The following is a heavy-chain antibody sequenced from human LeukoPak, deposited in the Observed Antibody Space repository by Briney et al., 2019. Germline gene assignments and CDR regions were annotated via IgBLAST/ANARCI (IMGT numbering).Heavy chain of an antibody. CDR3: ARALYYDFWTAPTYGLDV. V-gene: IGHV4-34*01. D-gene: IGHD3-3*01. J-gene: IGHJ6*02. CDR1: GGSFSGYY. Sequence: SETLSLTCAVYGGSFSGYYWSWIRQPPGKGLEWIGEINHSGSTNYNPSLKSRVTISIDTSKNQFSLKLSSVTAADTAVYYSARALYYDFWTAPTYGLDVWGQGTTVTVSS. CDR2: INHSGST.